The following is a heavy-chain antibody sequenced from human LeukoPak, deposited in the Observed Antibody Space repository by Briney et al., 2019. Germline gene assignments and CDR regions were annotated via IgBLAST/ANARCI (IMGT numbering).Heavy chain of an antibody. V-gene: IGHV3-23*01. CDR3: ATNPYYYDSTLFDY. D-gene: IGHD3-10*01. CDR1: GFTFNSYA. J-gene: IGHJ4*02. Sequence: RAGGSLRLSCAASGFTFNSYAMSWVRQAPWKGLEWVSAISGSGGSTYYADSVKGRFTISRDNSKNTLYLQMNSLRAEDTAVYYCATNPYYYDSTLFDYWGQGTLVTVSS. CDR2: ISGSGGST.